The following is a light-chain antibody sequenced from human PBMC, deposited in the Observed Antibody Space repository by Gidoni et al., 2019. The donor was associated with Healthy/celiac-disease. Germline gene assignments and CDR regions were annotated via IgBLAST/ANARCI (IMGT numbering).Light chain of an antibody. CDR3: QQYDNLPWT. CDR1: QDISNY. Sequence: DIQMTQSPSSLSASVGDRVTITCQESQDISNYLNWYQQKPWKAPKLLIYDASNLETGVPSRFSGSGSGTDFTFTISSLQPEDIATYYCQQYDNLPWTFGQGTKVEFK. CDR2: DAS. J-gene: IGKJ1*01. V-gene: IGKV1-33*01.